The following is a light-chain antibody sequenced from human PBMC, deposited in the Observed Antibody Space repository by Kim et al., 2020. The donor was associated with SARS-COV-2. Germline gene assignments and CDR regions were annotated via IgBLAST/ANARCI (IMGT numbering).Light chain of an antibody. V-gene: IGKV3-20*01. Sequence: LCPGERATLSCRASQSVVSNFLAWYQQKPGQAPRLLIYDASSRPAGIPDRFSGSGSGTDFTHTIVRLEPEDFAVYYCQQYGVSPYTFGQGTKLEI. CDR2: DAS. CDR3: QQYGVSPYT. J-gene: IGKJ2*01. CDR1: QSVVSNF.